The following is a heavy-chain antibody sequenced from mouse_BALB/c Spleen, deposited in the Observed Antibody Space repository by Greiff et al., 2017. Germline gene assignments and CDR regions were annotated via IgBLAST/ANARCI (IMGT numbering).Heavy chain of an antibody. Sequence: EVQLVESGGGLVKPGGSLKLSCAASGFTFSSYAMSWVRQSPEKRLEWVAEISSGGSYTYYPDTVTGRFTISRDNAKNTLYLEMSSLRSEDTAMYYCARDVSGYKGAMDYWGQGTSVTVSS. J-gene: IGHJ4*01. CDR2: ISSGGSYT. V-gene: IGHV5-9-4*01. D-gene: IGHD1-2*01. CDR3: ARDVSGYKGAMDY. CDR1: GFTFSSYA.